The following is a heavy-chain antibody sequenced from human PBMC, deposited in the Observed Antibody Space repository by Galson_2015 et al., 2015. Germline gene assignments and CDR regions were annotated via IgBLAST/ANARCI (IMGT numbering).Heavy chain of an antibody. V-gene: IGHV3-21*01. CDR2: ISSSSSYI. CDR3: ARDCSGGSCSNDAFEI. Sequence: SLRLSCAASGFTFSSYSMNWVRQAPGKGLELVSSISSSSSYIYYADSVKGRFTISRDNAKNSLYLQMNSLRAEDTAVYYCARDCSGGSCSNDAFEIWGQGTMVTVSS. CDR1: GFTFSSYS. D-gene: IGHD2-15*01. J-gene: IGHJ3*02.